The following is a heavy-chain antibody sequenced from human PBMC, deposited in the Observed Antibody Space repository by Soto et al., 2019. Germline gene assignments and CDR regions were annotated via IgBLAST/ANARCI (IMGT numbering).Heavy chain of an antibody. CDR1: GFTFSSYA. Sequence: GGSLRLSCAASGFTFSSYAMHWVRQAPGKGLEWVAVISYDGSNKYYADSVKGRFTSSRDNSKNTLYLQMNSLRAEDTAVYYCAREVAAAGTYFDYWGQGTLVTVSS. D-gene: IGHD6-13*01. J-gene: IGHJ4*02. CDR3: AREVAAAGTYFDY. CDR2: ISYDGSNK. V-gene: IGHV3-30-3*01.